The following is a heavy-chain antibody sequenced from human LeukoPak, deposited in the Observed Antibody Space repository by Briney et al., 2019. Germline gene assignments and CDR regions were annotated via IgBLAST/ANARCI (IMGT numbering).Heavy chain of an antibody. J-gene: IGHJ6*03. CDR2: IRYDGSNK. D-gene: IGHD3-3*01. V-gene: IGHV3-30*02. Sequence: GGSLRLSCAASGFTFSSYVMHWVRQAPGKGLEWVAFIRYDGSNKYYADSVKGRFTISRDNSKNTLFLQMNSLRAEDTGVYYCAKGQGIGWSYYYYMDVWGKGTTVTISS. CDR1: GFTFSSYV. CDR3: AKGQGIGWSYYYYMDV.